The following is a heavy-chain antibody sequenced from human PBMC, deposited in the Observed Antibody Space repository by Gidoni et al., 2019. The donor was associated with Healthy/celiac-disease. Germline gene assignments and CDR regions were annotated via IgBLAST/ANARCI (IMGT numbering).Heavy chain of an antibody. Sequence: EVQLLESGGGLVQPGGSLRLSCAASGLSFSSYAMRWVRQAPGKGLEWVSAISGIGGSTYYADSVKGRFTISRDNSKNTLYLQMNSLRAEDTAVYYCAKTLVVTPEWYFDYWGQGTLVTVSS. CDR2: ISGIGGST. V-gene: IGHV3-23*01. J-gene: IGHJ4*02. D-gene: IGHD2-15*01. CDR3: AKTLVVTPEWYFDY. CDR1: GLSFSSYA.